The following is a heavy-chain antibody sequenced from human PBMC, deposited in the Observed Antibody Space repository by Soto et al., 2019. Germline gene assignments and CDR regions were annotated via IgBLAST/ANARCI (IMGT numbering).Heavy chain of an antibody. V-gene: IGHV3-23*01. CDR1: GFTFSAYV. J-gene: IGHJ4*02. D-gene: IGHD6-13*01. CDR3: AKLTAA. CDR2: ITSSGGGT. Sequence: GGSLRLSCAASGFTFSAYVMSWVRQAPGKGLEWVSSITSSGGGTYYADSVKGRFTVSRDNSKNTVYLQMNSLRDEDTAVYYCAKLTAAWGQGALVTVSS.